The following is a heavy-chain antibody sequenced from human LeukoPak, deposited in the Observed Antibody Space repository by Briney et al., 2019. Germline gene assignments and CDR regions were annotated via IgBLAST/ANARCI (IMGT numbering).Heavy chain of an antibody. Sequence: GASVKLSCKASGYTFTSYGISWVRQAPGQGLEWMAWISDYNGNTNYAQKLQGRVTMTRDTSTNTAYMELRSLRSDDTAVYYCARGHAGTTNGALGYWGQGTLVTVSS. J-gene: IGHJ4*02. D-gene: IGHD1-1*01. CDR3: ARGHAGTTNGALGY. CDR1: GYTFTSYG. V-gene: IGHV1-18*01. CDR2: ISDYNGNT.